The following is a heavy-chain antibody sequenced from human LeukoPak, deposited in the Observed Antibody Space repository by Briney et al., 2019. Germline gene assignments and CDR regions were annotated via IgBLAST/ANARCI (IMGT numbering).Heavy chain of an antibody. D-gene: IGHD3-10*01. CDR2: ISYDGSNK. CDR3: ARDYFYGSLDY. V-gene: IGHV3-30*04. J-gene: IGHJ4*02. Sequence: GGSLRLSCAASGFTFSSYAMHWVRQAPGKGLEWVAVISYDGSNKYYADSVKGRFTISRDNSKNTLYLQMNSLRAEDTAVYYCARDYFYGSLDYWGQGTLVTVSS. CDR1: GFTFSSYA.